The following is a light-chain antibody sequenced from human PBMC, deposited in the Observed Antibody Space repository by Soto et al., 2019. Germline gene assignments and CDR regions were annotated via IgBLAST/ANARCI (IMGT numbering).Light chain of an antibody. Sequence: QSALTQPASVSGSPGQSITISCTGTSSDVGSYILVSWYQQHPGKAPKLMIYEDNKRPSGVSNRFSGSKSGNTASLTISGLQAEDEADYYCCSYAGSGTYVFGTGTKVTVL. CDR3: CSYAGSGTYV. V-gene: IGLV2-23*01. CDR1: SSDVGSYIL. CDR2: EDN. J-gene: IGLJ1*01.